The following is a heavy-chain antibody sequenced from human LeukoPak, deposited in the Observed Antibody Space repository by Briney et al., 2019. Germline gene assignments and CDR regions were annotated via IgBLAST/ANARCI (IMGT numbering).Heavy chain of an antibody. J-gene: IGHJ4*02. V-gene: IGHV3-30*02. CDR3: AKGPSPRGDSPPFDY. D-gene: IGHD5-18*01. CDR1: GFTFSSYG. Sequence: PGGSLRLSCAASGFTFSSYGMNWVRQAPGKGLEWVAFIRTNGSNKYYADSAQGRVTISRDNSKNTLYLQMNSLRNEDTGMYYCAKGPSPRGDSPPFDYWGQGTLVTVSS. CDR2: IRTNGSNK.